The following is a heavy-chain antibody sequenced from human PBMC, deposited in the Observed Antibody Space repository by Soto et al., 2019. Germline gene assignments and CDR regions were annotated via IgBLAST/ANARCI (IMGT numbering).Heavy chain of an antibody. CDR3: ARGVESWFGARYYYYYGMDV. J-gene: IGHJ6*02. D-gene: IGHD3-10*01. CDR1: GGSFSGYY. Sequence: SETLSLTCAVYGGSFSGYYWSWIRQPPGKGLEWIGEINHSGSTNYNPSPKSRVTISVDTSKNQFSLKLSSVTAAGTAVYYCARGVESWFGARYYYYYGMDVWGQGTKVTVS. CDR2: INHSGST. V-gene: IGHV4-34*01.